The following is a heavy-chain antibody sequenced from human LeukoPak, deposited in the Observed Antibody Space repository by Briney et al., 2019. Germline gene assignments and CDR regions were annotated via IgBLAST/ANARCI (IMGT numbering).Heavy chain of an antibody. Sequence: SETLSLTCTVSGGSISSSSYYWGWIRQPPGKGLEWIGSIYYSGSTYYNPSLKSRVTISVDTSKNQFSLKLSSVTAADTAVYYCARIPPPDSGSFHGISGYWGQGTLVTVSS. CDR1: GGSISSSSYY. D-gene: IGHD1-26*01. CDR2: IYYSGST. CDR3: ARIPPPDSGSFHGISGY. J-gene: IGHJ4*02. V-gene: IGHV4-39*07.